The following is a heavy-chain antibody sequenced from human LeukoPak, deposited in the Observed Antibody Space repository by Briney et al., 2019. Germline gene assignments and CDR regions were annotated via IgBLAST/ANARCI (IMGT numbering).Heavy chain of an antibody. CDR2: INPNSGGT. CDR3: ARVALNYYYYMDV. J-gene: IGHJ6*03. V-gene: IGHV1-2*02. CDR1: GYTFTGYY. Sequence: ASVKVSCKASGYTFTGYYMHWVRHAPGQGLELMGWINPNSGGTNYAQRFQGRVTMTMDTSISTAYMELSRLRSDDTAVYYCARVALNYYYYMDVWGKGTTVTISS.